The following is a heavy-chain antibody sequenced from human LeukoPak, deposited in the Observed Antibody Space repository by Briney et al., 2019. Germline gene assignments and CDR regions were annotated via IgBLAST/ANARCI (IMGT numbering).Heavy chain of an antibody. Sequence: GGSLRLSCAASGFTFDDYAMHWVRQAPGKGLEWVSGISWNSGSIGYADSVKGRFTISRDNAKNSLYLQMNSLRAEDTALYYCAKDLLRFGELFHYYYYGMDVWGQGTTVTVSS. D-gene: IGHD3-10*01. J-gene: IGHJ6*02. CDR1: GFTFDDYA. CDR2: ISWNSGSI. V-gene: IGHV3-9*01. CDR3: AKDLLRFGELFHYYYYGMDV.